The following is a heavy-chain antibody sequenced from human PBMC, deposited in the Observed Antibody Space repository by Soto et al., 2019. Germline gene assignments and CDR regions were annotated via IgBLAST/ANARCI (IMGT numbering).Heavy chain of an antibody. CDR1: GFTFRSYS. V-gene: IGHV3-48*02. CDR2: ISSSNRTI. J-gene: IGHJ6*02. CDR3: AREGWPLLQTGMDV. Sequence: PGGSLRLSCAASGFTFRSYSMNWVRQAPGKGLEWVSYISSSNRTINYADSVKGRFIISRDNAKNSLYLQMHSLRDEDTAVYYCAREGWPLLQTGMDVWRQRTTVTVSS. D-gene: IGHD2-15*01.